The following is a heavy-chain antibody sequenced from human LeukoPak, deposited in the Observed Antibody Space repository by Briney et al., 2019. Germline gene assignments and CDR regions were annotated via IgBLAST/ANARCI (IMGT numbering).Heavy chain of an antibody. V-gene: IGHV1-2*06. J-gene: IGHJ4*02. Sequence: ASVKVSCKASGYTFTGYYMHWVRQAPGQGLEWMGRINPNSGGTNYAQKFQGRVTMTRDTSISTAYMELSRLGSDDTAVYYCARASGYSYGYAYWGQGTLVTVSS. CDR3: ARASGYSYGYAY. D-gene: IGHD5-18*01. CDR2: INPNSGGT. CDR1: GYTFTGYY.